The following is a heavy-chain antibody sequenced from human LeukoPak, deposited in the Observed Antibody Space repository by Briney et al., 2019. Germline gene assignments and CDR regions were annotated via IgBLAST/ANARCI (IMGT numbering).Heavy chain of an antibody. CDR3: ARSLMVRGGYYYYMDV. Sequence: GASVKVSCKASGGTFSSYAISWVRQAPGQGLEWMGGIIPIFGTANYAQKFQGRVTITADESTSTAYMELSSLRSGDTAVYYCARSLMVRGGYYYYMDVWGKGTTVTVSS. V-gene: IGHV1-69*13. CDR1: GGTFSSYA. CDR2: IIPIFGTA. J-gene: IGHJ6*03. D-gene: IGHD3-10*01.